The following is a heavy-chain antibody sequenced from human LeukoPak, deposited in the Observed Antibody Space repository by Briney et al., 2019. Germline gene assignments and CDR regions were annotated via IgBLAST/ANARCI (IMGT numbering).Heavy chain of an antibody. Sequence: PGRSLRLSCAASGFTFSSYGMHWVRQAPGKGLEWVAVISNDGSNKYYADSVKGRFTISRDNSKNTLYLQMNSLRAEDTAMYYCARGIGYSSSSYFDYWGQGTLVTVSS. CDR1: GFTFSSYG. D-gene: IGHD6-6*01. CDR2: ISNDGSNK. J-gene: IGHJ4*02. CDR3: ARGIGYSSSSYFDY. V-gene: IGHV3-30*03.